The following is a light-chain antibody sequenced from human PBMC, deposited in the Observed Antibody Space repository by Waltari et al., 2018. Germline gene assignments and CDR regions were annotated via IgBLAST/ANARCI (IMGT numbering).Light chain of an antibody. CDR1: QSVSSSY. V-gene: IGKV3-20*01. CDR2: GAS. Sequence: EIVLTQSPGTLSLSPGERATLPCRASQSVSSSYLAWYQQKPGQAPRHLIYGASSRATGIPDRFSGSGSGTDFTLTISRLEPEDFAVYYCQQYGSSPPYTFGQGTKLEIK. J-gene: IGKJ2*01. CDR3: QQYGSSPPYT.